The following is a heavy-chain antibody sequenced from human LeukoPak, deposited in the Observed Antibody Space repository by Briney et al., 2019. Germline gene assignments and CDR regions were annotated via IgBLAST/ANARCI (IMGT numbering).Heavy chain of an antibody. V-gene: IGHV1-69*05. J-gene: IGHJ4*02. Sequence: SVKVSCKASGGTFSSYAISWVRQAPGQGLEWMGGIIPIFGTANYAQKLQGRVTMTTDTSTSTAYMELRSLRSDDTAVYYCARLGRALSPLDYWGQGTLVTVSS. CDR2: IIPIFGTA. D-gene: IGHD1-14*01. CDR1: GGTFSSYA. CDR3: ARLGRALSPLDY.